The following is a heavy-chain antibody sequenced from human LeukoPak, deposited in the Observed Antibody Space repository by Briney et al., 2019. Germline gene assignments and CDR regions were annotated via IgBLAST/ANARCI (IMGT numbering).Heavy chain of an antibody. CDR2: IRSKMDGGTT. CDR3: ATISAPGGYRRGAVDY. D-gene: IGHD1-26*01. V-gene: IGHV3-15*01. Sequence: GGSLRLSCAPSGFTFSYAWMTWVRQAPGKGLEWVGLIRSKMDGGTTDYAAPVKGRFTISRGDSKNTLYLQMNTLKAEDTAVYYCATISAPGGYRRGAVDYWGQGTLVTVSS. J-gene: IGHJ4*02. CDR1: GFTFSYAW.